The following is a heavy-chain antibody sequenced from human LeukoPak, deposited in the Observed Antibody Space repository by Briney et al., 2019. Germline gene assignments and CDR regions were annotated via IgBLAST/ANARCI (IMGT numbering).Heavy chain of an antibody. J-gene: IGHJ4*02. V-gene: IGHV3-64*01. CDR1: GFTFSSYA. D-gene: IGHD6-19*01. CDR3: ARDRYSSGWFLVHPVDY. Sequence: GGSLRLSCAASGFTFSSYAMHWVRQAPGKGLEYVSAISSNGGSTYYANSVKGRFTISRDNSKNTLYLQMGSLRAEDMAVCYCARDRYSSGWFLVHPVDYWGQGTLVTVSS. CDR2: ISSNGGST.